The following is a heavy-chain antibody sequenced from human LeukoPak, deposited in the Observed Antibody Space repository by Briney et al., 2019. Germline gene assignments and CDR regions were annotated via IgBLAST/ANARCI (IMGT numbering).Heavy chain of an antibody. CDR2: ISAGGDSP. CDR3: AEDGGLAEAGGWFDP. D-gene: IGHD6-19*01. V-gene: IGHV3-23*01. Sequence: GGPLRLSCAASGFTFSCYAMSGLRKARGGGLEWVSAISAGGDSPYYADSEKGRFSISRDNSKNPLYLQMNSLRAEDTAVYYCAEDGGLAEAGGWFDPWGQGTLATVSS. CDR1: GFTFSCYA. J-gene: IGHJ5*02.